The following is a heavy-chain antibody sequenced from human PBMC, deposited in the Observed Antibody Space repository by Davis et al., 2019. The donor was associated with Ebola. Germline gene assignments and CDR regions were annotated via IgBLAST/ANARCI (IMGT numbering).Heavy chain of an antibody. CDR2: IKQDGSEK. CDR1: GFTFSSYW. CDR3: ARHKTSYGDYYYGMDV. Sequence: GESLKISCAASGFTFSSYWMSWVRQAPGKGLEWVANIKQDGSEKYYVDSVKGRFTISRDNAKNSLYLQMNSLRAEDTAMYYCARHKTSYGDYYYGMDVWGQGTTVTVSS. D-gene: IGHD1-26*01. J-gene: IGHJ6*02. V-gene: IGHV3-7*03.